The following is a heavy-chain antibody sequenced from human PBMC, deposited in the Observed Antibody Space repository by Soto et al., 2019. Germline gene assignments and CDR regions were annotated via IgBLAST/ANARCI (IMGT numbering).Heavy chain of an antibody. CDR2: ISSSSSYI. Sequence: GGSLRLSCAASGFTFSSYSMNWVRQAPGKGLEWVSSISSSSSYIYYADSVKGRFTISRDNAKNSLYQQMNSLRAEDTAVYYCAREVDDYGDYLSTGRYYMDVWGKGTTVTVSS. CDR1: GFTFSSYS. J-gene: IGHJ6*03. CDR3: AREVDDYGDYLSTGRYYMDV. D-gene: IGHD4-17*01. V-gene: IGHV3-21*01.